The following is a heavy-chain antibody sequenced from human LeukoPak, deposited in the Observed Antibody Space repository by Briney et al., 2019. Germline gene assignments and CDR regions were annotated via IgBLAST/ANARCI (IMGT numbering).Heavy chain of an antibody. J-gene: IGHJ4*02. V-gene: IGHV3-23*01. Sequence: GGSLRLSCAGSGFTFSNYAMSWVRQAPGKGLEWVSAISGRGGSTFYADSVKGRFTISRDNSKNTLYLQMNSLRAEVTAVYYCAKSGGLYYDSSGYYLYFDYWGQGTLVTVSS. D-gene: IGHD3-22*01. CDR1: GFTFSNYA. CDR3: AKSGGLYYDSSGYYLYFDY. CDR2: ISGRGGST.